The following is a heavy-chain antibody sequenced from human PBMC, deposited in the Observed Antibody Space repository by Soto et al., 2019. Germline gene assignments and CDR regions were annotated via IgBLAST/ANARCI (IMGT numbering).Heavy chain of an antibody. CDR2: IYYSGST. V-gene: IGHV4-39*01. D-gene: IGHD2-2*01. J-gene: IGHJ5*02. Sequence: SETLSLTCTVSGGSISSSSYYWGWIRQPPGKGLEWIGSIYYSGSTYYNPSLKSRVTISVDTSKNQFSLKLSSVTAADTAVYYCARQTVLGYCSSTSCRNWFDPWGQGTLVTVSS. CDR1: GGSISSSSYY. CDR3: ARQTVLGYCSSTSCRNWFDP.